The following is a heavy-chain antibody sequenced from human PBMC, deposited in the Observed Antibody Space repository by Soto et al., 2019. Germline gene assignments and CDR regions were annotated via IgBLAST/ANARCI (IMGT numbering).Heavy chain of an antibody. J-gene: IGHJ4*02. CDR1: GFTFSTFA. V-gene: IGHV3-23*01. CDR2: MSGKDGST. D-gene: IGHD3-3*01. Sequence: EVQLLESGGGLVQPGGSLRLSYSASGFTFSTFAMGWVLQAPGKGLERVSVMSGKDGSTNYADSVKGRFTISRDNSKNTLYLQMNSVRAEDTAVYYCVQFDFWSGYSDYWGQGTLVTVAS. CDR3: VQFDFWSGYSDY.